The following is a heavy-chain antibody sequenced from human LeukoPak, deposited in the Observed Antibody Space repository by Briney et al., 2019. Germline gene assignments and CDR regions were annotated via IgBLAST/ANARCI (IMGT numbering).Heavy chain of an antibody. CDR2: IFSDGSKN. J-gene: IGHJ4*02. Sequence: GRSLRLSCAASGFTFSTYAMHWVRQAPGKGLEWVADIFSDGSKNYYANSVKGRFIISRDSSKNALYLQMNSLRAEDTAVYYCAKVTYGSGTYGAFDSWGQGTLVTVSS. V-gene: IGHV3-30*04. CDR1: GFTFSTYA. CDR3: AKVTYGSGTYGAFDS. D-gene: IGHD3-10*01.